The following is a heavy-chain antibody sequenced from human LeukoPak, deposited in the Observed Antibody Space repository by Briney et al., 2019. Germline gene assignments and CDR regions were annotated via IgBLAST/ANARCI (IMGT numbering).Heavy chain of an antibody. Sequence: ASVKVSCKASGYTFTCYYMHWVRQAPGQGLEWMGRINPNSGGTNYAQKFQGRVTMTRDTSISTAYMELSRLRSDDTAVYYCARDFEGYCSGGSCSVLDYWGQGTLVTVSS. V-gene: IGHV1-2*06. J-gene: IGHJ4*02. D-gene: IGHD2-15*01. CDR2: INPNSGGT. CDR3: ARDFEGYCSGGSCSVLDY. CDR1: GYTFTCYY.